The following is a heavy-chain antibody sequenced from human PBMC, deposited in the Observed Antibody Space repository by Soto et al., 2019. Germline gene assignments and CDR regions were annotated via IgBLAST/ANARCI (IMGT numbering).Heavy chain of an antibody. V-gene: IGHV4-39*01. D-gene: IGHD2-15*01. CDR3: TRLVVVATSGYVGFDH. J-gene: IGHJ4*02. CDR2: MSYSGST. Sequence: PSETLSLTCSVSGGSIFSSDYYWGWIRQSHGKGLEWIGSMSYSGSTLHNPSLRSRVTMSVDTPKSQFYLKLTSVTATDTALYYCTRLVVVATSGYVGFDHWGQGSLVTVSS. CDR1: GGSIFSSDYY.